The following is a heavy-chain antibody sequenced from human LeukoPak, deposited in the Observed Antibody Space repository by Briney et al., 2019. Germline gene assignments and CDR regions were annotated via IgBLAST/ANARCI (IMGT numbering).Heavy chain of an antibody. CDR2: ITSSSSFT. D-gene: IGHD2-15*01. CDR1: GFTFSDYS. CDR3: ARGGGTFDY. J-gene: IGHJ4*02. Sequence: GGSLRLSCAASGFTFSDYSMSWIRQAPGKGLEWVSYITSSSSFTNYADSVKGRFTISRDNAKNTLYLQMNSLRAEDTAVYYCARGGGTFDYWGQGTLVTVSS. V-gene: IGHV3-11*06.